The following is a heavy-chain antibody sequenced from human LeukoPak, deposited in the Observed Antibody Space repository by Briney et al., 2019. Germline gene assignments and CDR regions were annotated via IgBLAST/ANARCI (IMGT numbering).Heavy chain of an antibody. CDR1: GYTFTGYY. D-gene: IGHD3-22*01. J-gene: IGHJ4*02. V-gene: IGHV1-2*02. CDR2: IKPNSGGT. Sequence: ASVKVSCKASGYTFTGYYMHWVRQAPGQGLEWMGWIKPNSGGTNYAQKFQGRVTMTRDTSISTAYMELSRLRSDDTAVYYCARVRATMIVVVMDFDYWGQGTLVTVSS. CDR3: ARVRATMIVVVMDFDY.